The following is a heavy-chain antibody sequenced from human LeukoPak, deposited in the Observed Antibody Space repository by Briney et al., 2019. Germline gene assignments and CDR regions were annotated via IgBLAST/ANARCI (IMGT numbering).Heavy chain of an antibody. J-gene: IGHJ3*02. CDR3: TTAGHYYGSGSYYHDAFDI. CDR2: IKSKTDGGTT. D-gene: IGHD3-10*01. CDR1: GFTFSNAW. Sequence: PGGSLRLSCAASGFTFSNAWMSWVRQAPGKGLEWVGRIKSKTDGGTTDYAAPVKGRFTISRDDSKNTLYLQMNSLKTEDTAVYYCTTAGHYYGSGSYYHDAFDIWGQGTMVTVSS. V-gene: IGHV3-15*01.